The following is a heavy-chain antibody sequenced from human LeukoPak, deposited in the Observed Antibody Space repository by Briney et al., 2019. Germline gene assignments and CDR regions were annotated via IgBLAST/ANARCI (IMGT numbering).Heavy chain of an antibody. J-gene: IGHJ5*02. V-gene: IGHV4-59*08. Sequence: SSETLSLTCTVSGGSISSYYWSWIRQPPGKGLEWIGYINYSGSTNYNPSLKRRVTISVDTSKNPFALKPSSVTAAHTAVYYCARWKDGSGGWFDPWGQGALVTVSS. CDR3: ARWKDGSGGWFDP. CDR2: INYSGST. D-gene: IGHD2-15*01. CDR1: GGSISSYY.